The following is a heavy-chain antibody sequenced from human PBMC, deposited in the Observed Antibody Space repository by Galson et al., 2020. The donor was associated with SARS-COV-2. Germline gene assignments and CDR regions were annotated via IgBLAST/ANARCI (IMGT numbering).Heavy chain of an antibody. CDR3: ARDLNTYVYDGNDAPEEY. D-gene: IGHD3-22*01. CDR1: GFSFSSYG. Sequence: GGSLRLSCAASGFSFSSYGMYWVRQAPGKGLEWVAVIWYDGSDQYYADSVKGRFTISRDNSKNMLYLQMNSLRAEDTAVYYCARDLNTYVYDGNDAPEEYWCLGTLVTVAS. V-gene: IGHV3-33*01. CDR2: IWYDGSDQ. J-gene: IGHJ4*02.